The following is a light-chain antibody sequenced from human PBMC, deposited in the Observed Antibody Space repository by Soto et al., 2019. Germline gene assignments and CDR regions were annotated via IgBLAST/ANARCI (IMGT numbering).Light chain of an antibody. Sequence: EIVLTQSPGTLSLSPGERATLSCRASQSIKSNYLAWYQQNPGQAPRLLIYGASSRATGIPDRFSGSGSGTDFTLTISRLEPEDFAVYYCQQYGSSPRTFGQGTKVEIK. CDR2: GAS. V-gene: IGKV3-20*01. J-gene: IGKJ1*01. CDR1: QSIKSNY. CDR3: QQYGSSPRT.